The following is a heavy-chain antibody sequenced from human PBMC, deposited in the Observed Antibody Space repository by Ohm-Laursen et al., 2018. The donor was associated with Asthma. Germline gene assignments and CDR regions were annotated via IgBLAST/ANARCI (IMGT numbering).Heavy chain of an antibody. D-gene: IGHD3-10*01. CDR1: GGSISSGHYY. J-gene: IGHJ4*02. V-gene: IGHV4-31*03. CDR3: ARDGRLRGSFDY. CDR2: IHYSGST. Sequence: SDTLSLTCTVSGGSISSGHYYWTWIRQHPGKGLEWIGNIHYSGSTIHNPSLESRLTISVDTSKNQFSLNLSSVTAADTALYYCARDGRLRGSFDYWGQGTLVTVSS.